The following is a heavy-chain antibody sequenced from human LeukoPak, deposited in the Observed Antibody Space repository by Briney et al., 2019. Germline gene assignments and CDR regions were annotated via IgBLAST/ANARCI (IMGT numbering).Heavy chain of an antibody. D-gene: IGHD3-9*01. V-gene: IGHV3-30*04. CDR3: ARDLDDILTGYYKAPGY. CDR1: GFTFSSYA. J-gene: IGHJ4*02. CDR2: ISYDGSNK. Sequence: GGSLRLSCAASGFTFSSYAMHWVRQAPGKGLEWVAVISYDGSNKYYADSVKGRFTISRDNSKNTLYLQMNSLRAEDTAVYYCARDLDDILTGYYKAPGYWGQGTLVTVPS.